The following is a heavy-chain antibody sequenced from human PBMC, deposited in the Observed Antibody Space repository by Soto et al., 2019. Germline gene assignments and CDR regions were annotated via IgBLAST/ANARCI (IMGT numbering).Heavy chain of an antibody. CDR2: ISGSGGST. J-gene: IGHJ4*02. CDR3: AKDLPQQQLAPGFDY. V-gene: IGHV3-23*01. D-gene: IGHD6-13*01. Sequence: GSLRLSCAASGFTFSSYAMSWVRQAPGKGLEWVSAISGSGGSTYYADSVKGRFTISRDNSKNTLYLQMNSLRAEDTAVYHCAKDLPQQQLAPGFDYWGQGTRVTAPQ. CDR1: GFTFSSYA.